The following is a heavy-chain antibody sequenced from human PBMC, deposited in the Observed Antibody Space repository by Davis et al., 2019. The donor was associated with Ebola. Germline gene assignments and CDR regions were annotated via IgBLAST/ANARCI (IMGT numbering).Heavy chain of an antibody. CDR3: ARGGITMTVVPRDYYYGMDV. CDR2: TNAGNGNT. Sequence: ASAQVPCKASSYTFTSYAMHWVRQPPGQRPEWMGWTNAGNGNTKYSQQFQGRVTITRDTSASTAYMELSRLRSDDTAVYYCARGGITMTVVPRDYYYGMDVWGQGTTVTVSS. V-gene: IGHV1-3*01. D-gene: IGHD3-22*01. J-gene: IGHJ6*02. CDR1: SYTFTSYA.